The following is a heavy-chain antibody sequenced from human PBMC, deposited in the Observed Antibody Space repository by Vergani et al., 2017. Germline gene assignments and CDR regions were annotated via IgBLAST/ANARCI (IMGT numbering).Heavy chain of an antibody. Sequence: EVQLVESGGGLVKPGGSLRLSCAASGFTFSNAWMSWVRQAPGKGLEWVGRIKSKTDGGTTDYAAPVKGRFTISRDDSKNTLYLQMNSLKTEDTAVYYCTTDHFHSSXWYYWDYYYYYMDVWGKGTTVTVSS. CDR3: TTDHFHSSXWYYWDYYYYYMDV. J-gene: IGHJ6*03. V-gene: IGHV3-15*01. D-gene: IGHD6-13*01. CDR2: IKSKTDGGTT. CDR1: GFTFSNAW.